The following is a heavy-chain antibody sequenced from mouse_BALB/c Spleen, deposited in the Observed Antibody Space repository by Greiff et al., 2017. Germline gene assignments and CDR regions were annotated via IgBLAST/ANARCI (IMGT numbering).Heavy chain of an antibody. CDR2: ISSGSSTI. CDR1: GFTFSSFG. CDR3: AREGFWDYYGYGFAY. D-gene: IGHD1-2*01. J-gene: IGHJ3*01. V-gene: IGHV5-17*02. Sequence: DVMLVESGGGLVQPGGSRKLSCAASGFTFSSFGMHWVRQAPEKGLEWVAYISSGSSTIYYADTVKGRFTISRDNPKNTLFPQMTSLRSEDTAMYYCAREGFWDYYGYGFAYWGQGTLVTVSA.